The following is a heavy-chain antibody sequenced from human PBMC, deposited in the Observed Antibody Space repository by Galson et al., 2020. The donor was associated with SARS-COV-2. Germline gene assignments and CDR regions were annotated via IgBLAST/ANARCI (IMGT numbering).Heavy chain of an antibody. CDR2: ISAYNGNT. Sequence: ASVKVSCKASGYTFTSYGISWVRQAPGQGLEWMGWISAYNGNTNYAQKLQGRVTMTTDTSTSTAYMGLRSLRSDDTAVYYCARDRPPYDYVWGSYRYTDAFDIWGQVTMVTVSS. CDR3: ARDRPPYDYVWGSYRYTDAFDI. CDR1: GYTFTSYG. D-gene: IGHD3-16*02. J-gene: IGHJ3*02. V-gene: IGHV1-18*01.